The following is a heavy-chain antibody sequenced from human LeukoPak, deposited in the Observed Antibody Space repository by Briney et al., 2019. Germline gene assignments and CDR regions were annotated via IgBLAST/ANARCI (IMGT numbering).Heavy chain of an antibody. Sequence: SETLSLTCTVSGGSIISSSYYWGWIRQPPGKGLEWIGSIYYSGSTYYNPSPKSRVTISVDTSKNQFSLKLSSVTAADTAVYYCARGEGSSSWYRGFDYWGQGTLVTVSS. D-gene: IGHD6-13*01. CDR3: ARGEGSSSWYRGFDY. CDR2: IYYSGST. CDR1: GGSIISSSYY. V-gene: IGHV4-39*01. J-gene: IGHJ4*02.